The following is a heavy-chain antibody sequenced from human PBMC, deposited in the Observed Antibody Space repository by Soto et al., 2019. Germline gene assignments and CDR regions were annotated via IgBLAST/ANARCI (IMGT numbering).Heavy chain of an antibody. CDR3: ARRTTVTRWNNWFDP. D-gene: IGHD4-17*01. CDR1: GGSISSSSYY. J-gene: IGHJ5*02. V-gene: IGHV4-39*01. Sequence: PSETLSLTCTVSGGSISSSSYYWGWIRQPPGKGLEWIGSIYYSGSTYYNPSLKSRVTISVDTSKNQFSLKLSSVTAADTAVYYCARRTTVTRWNNWFDPWGQGTLVTVSS. CDR2: IYYSGST.